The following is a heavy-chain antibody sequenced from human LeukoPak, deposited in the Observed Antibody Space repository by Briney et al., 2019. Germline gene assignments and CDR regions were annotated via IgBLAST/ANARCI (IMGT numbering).Heavy chain of an antibody. CDR1: GFTFSNYW. V-gene: IGHV3-7*01. Sequence: PGGSLRLSCVASGFTFSNYWMSWVRQVPGKGLEWVANMNQDGGETYYVDSVQGRFTISRDNAKNSLYLQMNSLRAEDTALYSCARAATTGTTDYWGHGTLLTV. J-gene: IGHJ4*01. CDR3: ARAATTGTTDY. CDR2: MNQDGGET. D-gene: IGHD1-1*01.